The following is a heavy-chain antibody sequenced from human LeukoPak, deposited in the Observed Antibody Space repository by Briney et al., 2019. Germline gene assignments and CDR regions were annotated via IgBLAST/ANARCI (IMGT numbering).Heavy chain of an antibody. Sequence: GGSLRLSCAASGFTFSSYGMHWVRQAPGKGLEWVAVISYNEDAKIYADSVKGRFTISRDNSKNTLYLQMDSLRAEDTALYYCAKEYTSRWSYWHFDLWGRGTLVTVSS. V-gene: IGHV3-30*18. CDR1: GFTFSSYG. CDR3: AKEYTSRWSYWHFDL. J-gene: IGHJ2*01. D-gene: IGHD6-13*01. CDR2: ISYNEDAK.